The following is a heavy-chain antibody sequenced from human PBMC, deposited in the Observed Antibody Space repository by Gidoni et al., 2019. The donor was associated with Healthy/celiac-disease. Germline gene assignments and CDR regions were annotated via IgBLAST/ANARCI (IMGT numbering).Heavy chain of an antibody. D-gene: IGHD3-22*01. CDR1: GGSISSYY. Sequence: QVQLQESGPGLVKPSETLSLTCTVSGGSISSYYWSWIRQPPGKGLEWIGYIYYSGSTNYNPSLKSRVTISVDTSKNQFSLKRSSVTAADTAVYYCARQGFSYYYDSSGYLENWGQGTLVTVSS. V-gene: IGHV4-59*08. CDR3: ARQGFSYYYDSSGYLEN. CDR2: IYYSGST. J-gene: IGHJ4*02.